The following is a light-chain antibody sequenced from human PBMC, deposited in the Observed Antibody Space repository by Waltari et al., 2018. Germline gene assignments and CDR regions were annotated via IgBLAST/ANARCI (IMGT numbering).Light chain of an antibody. CDR3: AAWDDSLNGVV. CDR2: SNN. CDR1: SSTIGRNY. V-gene: IGLV1-44*01. J-gene: IGLJ2*01. Sequence: QFVLTQPPSASGTPGQRVTISCSGGSSTIGRNYVSWYKQLPGTAPKLLVYSNNQRSSGVPDRFSGSKSGSSASLAISGLQSVDEADYYCAAWDDSLNGVVVGGGTKLTVL.